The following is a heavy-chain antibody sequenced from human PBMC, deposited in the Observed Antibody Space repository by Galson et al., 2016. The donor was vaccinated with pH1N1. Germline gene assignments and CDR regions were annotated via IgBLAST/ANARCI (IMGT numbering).Heavy chain of an antibody. V-gene: IGHV3-48*04. D-gene: IGHD6-13*01. CDR1: GFTFSDYS. Sequence: SLRLSCAASGFTFSDYSMTWVRQTPGKGLEWISYISSSSLTIYYAHSVKGRFTLSRDNAKNSLYLQMSSLRVEDTAVYYCAREGQQLAHGYFDRWGRGTLVTVSA. CDR2: ISSSSLTI. J-gene: IGHJ2*01. CDR3: AREGQQLAHGYFDR.